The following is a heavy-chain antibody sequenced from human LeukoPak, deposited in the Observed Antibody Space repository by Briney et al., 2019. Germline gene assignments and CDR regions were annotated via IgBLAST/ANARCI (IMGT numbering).Heavy chain of an antibody. CDR2: IDSSGTI. V-gene: IGHV3-11*04. Sequence: PGGSLRLSCAASGFTFSDYFMSWIRQGPGKGLEWVSHIDSSGTIYYADSVKGRATISRDNAKNSLYLQMNSLRAEDTAVYYCARGSRGYSYGPYYYYMDVWGKGTTVTVSS. D-gene: IGHD5-18*01. CDR3: ARGSRGYSYGPYYYYMDV. CDR1: GFTFSDYF. J-gene: IGHJ6*03.